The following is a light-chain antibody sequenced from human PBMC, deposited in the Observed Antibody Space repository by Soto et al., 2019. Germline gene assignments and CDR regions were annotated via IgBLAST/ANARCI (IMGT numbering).Light chain of an antibody. CDR2: EVS. CDR1: SSDVGTYNY. CDR3: ASWDVSLNAWV. V-gene: IGLV2-14*01. J-gene: IGLJ3*02. Sequence: QSALTQPASVSGSPGQSITISCTGTSSDVGTYNYVSWYQLHPGKAPKLILSEVSNRPSGVSNRFSGSKSGTSASLAISGLQSEDEADYYCASWDVSLNAWVFGGGTKLTVL.